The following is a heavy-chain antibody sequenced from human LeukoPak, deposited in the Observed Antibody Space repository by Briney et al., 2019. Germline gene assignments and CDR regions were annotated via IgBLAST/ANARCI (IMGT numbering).Heavy chain of an antibody. CDR1: GYTFTSYD. D-gene: IGHD1-14*01. V-gene: IGHV1-8*01. CDR2: MNPNSGNT. Sequence: ASVKVSCKASGYTFTSYDINWVRQATGQGLEWMGWMNPNSGNTGYAQKFQGRVTMTRNTSITTAYTELSSLTSEDTAVYYCAREMNPYYYYYGMDVWGQGTTVTASS. J-gene: IGHJ6*02. CDR3: AREMNPYYYYYGMDV.